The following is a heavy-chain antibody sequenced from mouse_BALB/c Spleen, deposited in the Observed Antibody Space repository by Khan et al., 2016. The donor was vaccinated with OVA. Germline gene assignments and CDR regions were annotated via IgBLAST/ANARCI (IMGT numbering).Heavy chain of an antibody. J-gene: IGHJ3*01. D-gene: IGHD2-4*01. V-gene: IGHV2-2*02. Sequence: QVQLKESGPGLVQPSQSLSITCTVSGFSLTSYGVHWVRQSPGKGLEWLGVIWSGGSTDYSAALISRLNISKDNSKSQVFFKMNSLQAIDTAIYYCARNYDYDEGLAYWGQGTLVTVSA. CDR2: IWSGGST. CDR3: ARNYDYDEGLAY. CDR1: GFSLTSYG.